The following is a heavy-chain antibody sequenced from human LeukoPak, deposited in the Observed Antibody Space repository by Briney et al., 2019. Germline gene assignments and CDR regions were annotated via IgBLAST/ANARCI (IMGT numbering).Heavy chain of an antibody. D-gene: IGHD3-3*01. CDR3: ARSGDFWSALNLGY. V-gene: IGHV1-18*01. CDR2: ISAYNGNT. CDR1: GYTLTSYG. J-gene: IGHJ4*02. Sequence: GASVKVSCKASGYTLTSYGISWVRQAPGQGLEWMGWISAYNGNTNYAQKLQGRVTMTTDTSTSTAYMELRSLRSDDTAVYYCARSGDFWSALNLGYWGQGTLVTVSS.